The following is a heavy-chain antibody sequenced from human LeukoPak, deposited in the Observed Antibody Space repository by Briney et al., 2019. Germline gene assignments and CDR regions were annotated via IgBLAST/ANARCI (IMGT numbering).Heavy chain of an antibody. V-gene: IGHV4-31*03. D-gene: IGHD6-13*01. J-gene: IGHJ5*02. CDR3: AASPHSSSWYFGHGVNWFDP. CDR2: IYYSGST. Sequence: SETLSLTCTVSGGSISSGGYYWSWIRQRPGKGLEWIGYIYYSGSTYYNPSLKSRVTISVDTSKNQFSLKLSSVTAADTAVYYCAASPHSSSWYFGHGVNWFDPWGQGTLVTVSS. CDR1: GGSISSGGYY.